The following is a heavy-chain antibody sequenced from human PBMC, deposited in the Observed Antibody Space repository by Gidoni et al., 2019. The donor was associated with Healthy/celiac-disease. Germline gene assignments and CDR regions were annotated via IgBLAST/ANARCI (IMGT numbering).Heavy chain of an antibody. CDR1: GGSISSYY. J-gene: IGHJ4*02. D-gene: IGHD3-10*01. V-gene: IGHV4-59*01. Sequence: QVQLQESGPGLVKPSETLSLTCTVSGGSISSYYWSWIRQPPGKGLEVIGYIYYSGSTNYNPSLKSRVTISVDTSKNQFSLKLSSVTAADTAVYYCARGSPGRVVRGVIPDYWGQGTLVTVSS. CDR2: IYYSGST. CDR3: ARGSPGRVVRGVIPDY.